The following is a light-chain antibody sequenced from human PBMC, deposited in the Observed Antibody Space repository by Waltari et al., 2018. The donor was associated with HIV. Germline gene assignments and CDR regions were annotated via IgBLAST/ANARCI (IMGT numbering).Light chain of an antibody. CDR3: AAWDASLSGFYV. J-gene: IGLJ1*01. V-gene: IGLV1-47*01. CDR2: RNY. CDR1: NFNIGSNY. Sequence: QSVLTQPPSASGTPGQRVTISCSGSNFNIGSNYVYWYQHVPGAAPKLLIYRNYQRPSGVPGRFWCSRSGTSATLAISGLRSEDEADYDCAAWDASLSGFYVLGTGTKVTVL.